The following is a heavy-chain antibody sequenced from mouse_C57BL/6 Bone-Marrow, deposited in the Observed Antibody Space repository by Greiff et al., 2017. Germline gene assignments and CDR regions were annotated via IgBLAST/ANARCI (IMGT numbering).Heavy chain of an antibody. Sequence: QVQLQQSGAELARPGASVKLSCKASGYTFTSYGISWVKQRTGQGLEWIGEIYPRSGNTYYNEKFKGKATLTADKSSSTAYMELRSLTSEDSAVYFWARCIGGVVATNWGQGTTLTVSS. J-gene: IGHJ2*01. D-gene: IGHD1-1*01. CDR3: ARCIGGVVATN. CDR1: GYTFTSYG. CDR2: IYPRSGNT. V-gene: IGHV1-81*01.